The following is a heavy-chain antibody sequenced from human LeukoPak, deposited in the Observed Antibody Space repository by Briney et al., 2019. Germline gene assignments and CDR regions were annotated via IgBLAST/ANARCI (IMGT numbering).Heavy chain of an antibody. CDR1: GGSISSSINY. CDR3: ARRLLHYYYMDV. D-gene: IGHD2-21*01. CDR2: IYYSGSA. Sequence: SETLSLTCTVSGGSISSSINYWAWIPQTPGKGLEWIGSIYYSGSAYYKPSLKSRATISLDTSKNQFSLKLSSVTAADTAVYYCARRLLHYYYMDVWGKGTTVTVSS. J-gene: IGHJ6*03. V-gene: IGHV4-39*01.